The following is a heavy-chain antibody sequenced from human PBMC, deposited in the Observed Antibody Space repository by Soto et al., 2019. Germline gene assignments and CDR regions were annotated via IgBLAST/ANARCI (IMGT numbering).Heavy chain of an antibody. D-gene: IGHD2-15*01. CDR2: IIPFFGTA. J-gene: IGHJ4*02. V-gene: IGHV1-69*01. CDR3: AREGGRCSGGIDY. CDR1: GGTFSSYS. Sequence: QVQLVQSGAEVKKPGSSVKVSCKASGGTFSSYSINWVRQAPGQGLEWMGEIIPFFGTANYAQKFQGRVTITADASTSTAYMELSSLRSEDAAVYSSAREGGRCSGGIDYWGQGTLVTVSS.